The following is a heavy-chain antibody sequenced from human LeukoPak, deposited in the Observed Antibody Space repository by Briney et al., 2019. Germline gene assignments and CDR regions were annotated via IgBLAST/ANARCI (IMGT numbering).Heavy chain of an antibody. D-gene: IGHD6-13*01. CDR2: IYTSEST. CDR3: ARLGASSSSWYSGPTYDAFDI. V-gene: IGHV4-61*02. J-gene: IGHJ3*02. Sequence: SQTLSLTCSVSGGSISSSNYYWSWIRQPAGKGLEWIGRIYTSESTNYNSSLKSRVTKSVDTSRNQFSLKLSSVTAADTAVYYCARLGASSSSWYSGPTYDAFDIWGQGTMVTVSS. CDR1: GGSISSSNYY.